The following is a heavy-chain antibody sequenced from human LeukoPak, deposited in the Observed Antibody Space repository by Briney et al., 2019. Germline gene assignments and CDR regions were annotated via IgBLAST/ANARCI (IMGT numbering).Heavy chain of an antibody. J-gene: IGHJ3*02. Sequence: GGSLRLSCAASGFTFSSYWMHWVRQAPGKGLVWVSRINNDGSSTSYADSVKGRFTISRDNAKNTLYLQMNSLRAEDTAVYYCARDRGYGDYGSGDAFDIWGQGTMVTVSS. CDR2: INNDGSST. CDR3: ARDRGYGDYGSGDAFDI. D-gene: IGHD4-17*01. CDR1: GFTFSSYW. V-gene: IGHV3-74*01.